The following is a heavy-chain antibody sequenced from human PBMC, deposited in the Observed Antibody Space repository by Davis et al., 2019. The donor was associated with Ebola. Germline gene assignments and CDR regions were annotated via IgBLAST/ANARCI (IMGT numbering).Heavy chain of an antibody. CDR1: GFTFSSHW. Sequence: GESLKISCQTSGFTFSSHWIAWVRQMPGRALELMGLIYPGDSETRYSPSFQGQVTFSADKSINTAYLHWSSLKASDTAMYYCARESNWFDPWGQGTLVTVSS. J-gene: IGHJ5*02. CDR2: IYPGDSET. CDR3: ARESNWFDP. V-gene: IGHV5-51*01.